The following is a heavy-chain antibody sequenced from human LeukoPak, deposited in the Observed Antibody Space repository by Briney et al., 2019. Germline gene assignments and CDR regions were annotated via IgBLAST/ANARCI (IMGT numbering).Heavy chain of an antibody. CDR1: GDSVSSNSAA. Sequence: SQTLSLTCAISGDSVSSNSAAWNWIRQSPSRGLEWLGRTYYRSKWYNDYAVSVKSRITINTDTSNNQFSLQLNSVTPEDTAVYHCTRYSSSSRYFDYWGQGTLVTVSS. J-gene: IGHJ4*02. V-gene: IGHV6-1*01. CDR2: TYYRSKWYN. D-gene: IGHD6-6*01. CDR3: TRYSSSSRYFDY.